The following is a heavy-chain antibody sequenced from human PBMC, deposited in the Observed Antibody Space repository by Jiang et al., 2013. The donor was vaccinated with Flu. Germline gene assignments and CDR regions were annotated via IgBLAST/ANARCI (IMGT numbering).Heavy chain of an antibody. D-gene: IGHD3-22*01. J-gene: IGHJ4*02. CDR3: AREIWNSGYYLDY. CDR1: GGSFSGYY. CDR2: INHSGST. Sequence: LLKPSETLSLTCAAYGGSFSGYYWSWIRQPPGKGLEWIGEINHSGSTKYNPSLKSRVTISVDTSKNQFSLKLSSVTAADTAVYYCAREIWNSGYYLDYWGQGTRVTVSS. V-gene: IGHV4-34*01.